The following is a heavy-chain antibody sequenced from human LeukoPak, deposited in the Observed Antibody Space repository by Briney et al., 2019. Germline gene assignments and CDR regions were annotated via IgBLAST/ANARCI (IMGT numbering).Heavy chain of an antibody. J-gene: IGHJ4*02. CDR1: GFTFSSYE. D-gene: IGHD3-10*01. Sequence: GGSLRLSCAASGFTFSSYEMNWVRQAPGKGLEWVSYISSSGSTIYYADSVKGRFTISRDYAKNSLYLQMNSLRAEDTAVYYCARASGSASHSGDYWGQGTLVTVSP. CDR3: ARASGSASHSGDY. V-gene: IGHV3-48*03. CDR2: ISSSGSTI.